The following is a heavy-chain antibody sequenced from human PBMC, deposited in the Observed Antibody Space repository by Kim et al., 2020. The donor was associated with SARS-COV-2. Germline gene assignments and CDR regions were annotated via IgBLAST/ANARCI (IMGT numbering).Heavy chain of an antibody. D-gene: IGHD6-6*01. CDR1: GGSFSGYY. CDR2: INHSGST. CDR3: ARARGPQPRYSSSSGVFDY. Sequence: SETLSLTCAVYGGSFSGYYWSWIRQPPGKGLEWIGEINHSGSTNYNPSLKSRVTISVDTSKNQFSLKLSSVTAADTAVYYCARARGPQPRYSSSSGVFDYWGQGTLVTVSS. J-gene: IGHJ4*02. V-gene: IGHV4-34*01.